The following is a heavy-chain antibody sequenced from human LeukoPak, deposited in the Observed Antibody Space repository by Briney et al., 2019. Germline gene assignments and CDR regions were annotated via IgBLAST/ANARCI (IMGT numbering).Heavy chain of an antibody. CDR3: AREKALMDHYDFSGYDWEY. CDR1: GYSISTLSN. Sequence: SETLFLTCTVSGYSISTLSNWGWIRQSPGKGLEWVASIYHGGSTYYNPSLRGRVTISMDTSKNQISLTLTSVTAADTAVYYCAREKALMDHYDFSGYDWEYWGQGSLVIVSS. CDR2: IYHGGST. D-gene: IGHD3-22*01. J-gene: IGHJ4*02. V-gene: IGHV4-38-2*02.